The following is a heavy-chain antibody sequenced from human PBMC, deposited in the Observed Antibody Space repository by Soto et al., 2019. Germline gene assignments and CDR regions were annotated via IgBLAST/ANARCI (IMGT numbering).Heavy chain of an antibody. J-gene: IGHJ6*02. CDR1: GFTFSTYG. CDR2: ISYDGTNK. Sequence: QVQLVESGGGEVQPGRSLTISCAASGFTFSTYGMHWVRQTPGNGLEWVAVISYDGTNKFYSDSVKGRCTISRDNFKNTLSLQMNSLRADDTAVYSCAKDLQSYGDYDYYCYGMDVWGLMTRVAVSS. V-gene: IGHV3-30*18. CDR3: AKDLQSYGDYDYYCYGMDV. D-gene: IGHD2-21*01.